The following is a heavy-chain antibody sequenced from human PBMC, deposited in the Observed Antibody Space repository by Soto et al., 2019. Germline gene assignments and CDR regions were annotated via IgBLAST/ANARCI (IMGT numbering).Heavy chain of an antibody. D-gene: IGHD6-6*01. J-gene: IGHJ1*01. CDR2: ISWNSGYI. CDR1: GFIFNDYA. Sequence: EVELVESGGGLVQPGRSLRLSCAASGFIFNDYAMHWVRQVPGKGLEWVSGISWNSGYIGYADSVKGRFTISRDNPKNSLYLQMNSLRSDDTALYYCAKVSSSSGYFQHWGQGTLVTVSS. CDR3: AKVSSSSGYFQH. V-gene: IGHV3-9*01.